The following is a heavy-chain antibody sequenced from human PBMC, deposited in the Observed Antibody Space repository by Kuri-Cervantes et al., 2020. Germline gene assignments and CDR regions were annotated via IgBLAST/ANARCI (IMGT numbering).Heavy chain of an antibody. CDR3: ARGKMGRLVDY. J-gene: IGHJ4*02. Sequence: GSLRLSCTVSGGSISSGGYYWSWIRQPPGKGLEWIGEINHSGSTNYNPSLKSRVTISVDTSKNQFSLKLSSVTAADTAVYYCARGKMGRLVDYWGQGTLVTVSS. CDR1: GGSISSGGYY. V-gene: IGHV4-39*07. CDR2: INHSGST. D-gene: IGHD5-24*01.